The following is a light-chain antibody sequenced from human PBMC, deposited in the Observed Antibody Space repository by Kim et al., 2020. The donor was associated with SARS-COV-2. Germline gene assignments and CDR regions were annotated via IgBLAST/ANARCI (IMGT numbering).Light chain of an antibody. CDR3: HHYGSSSRT. CDR1: QSVSSNY. Sequence: EIVLTQSPGTLSLSPGERATLSCRASQSVSSNYLAWYQQKPGQSPRLLIYSVSTRATGIPDRFSGSGSGTDFTLTISGLEPEDFAVYYCHHYGSSSRTFGHGTKVEIK. V-gene: IGKV3-20*01. J-gene: IGKJ1*01. CDR2: SVS.